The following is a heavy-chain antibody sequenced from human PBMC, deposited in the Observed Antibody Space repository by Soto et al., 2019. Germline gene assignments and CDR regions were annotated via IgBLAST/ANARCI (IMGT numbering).Heavy chain of an antibody. CDR1: GGSFSGYY. Sequence: KTSETLSLTCAVYGGSFSGYYWSWIRQPPGKGLEWIGEINNSGSTNYNPSLKSRVTISVDTSKNQFSLKLSSVTAADPAVYYCARGNQYYYGSGSYYNNWFDPWGQGTLVTVSS. CDR2: INNSGST. V-gene: IGHV4-34*01. J-gene: IGHJ5*02. CDR3: ARGNQYYYGSGSYYNNWFDP. D-gene: IGHD3-10*01.